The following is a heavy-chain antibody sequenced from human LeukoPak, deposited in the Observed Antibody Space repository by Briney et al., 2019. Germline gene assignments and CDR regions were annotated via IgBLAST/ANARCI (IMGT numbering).Heavy chain of an antibody. J-gene: IGHJ4*02. CDR1: GFTFSSYS. CDR2: ISSSSSYI. D-gene: IGHD5-12*01. Sequence: GGSLRLSCAASGFTFSSYSMNWVRQAPGKGLEWVSSISSSSSYIYYADSVKGRFTISRDNAKNSLYLQMNSLRAEDTAVYYCARAARDDSGYDHYFDYWGQGTLVTVSS. V-gene: IGHV3-21*01. CDR3: ARAARDDSGYDHYFDY.